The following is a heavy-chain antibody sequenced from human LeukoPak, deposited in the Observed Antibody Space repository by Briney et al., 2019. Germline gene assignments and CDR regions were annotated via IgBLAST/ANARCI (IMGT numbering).Heavy chain of an antibody. CDR2: IWYDASDR. D-gene: IGHD5-24*01. J-gene: IGHJ5*02. Sequence: PGGSLRLSCVASGFTFSNHWMSWVPQAPGKGLEWVAVIWYDASDRYYADSVKGRFTISRDNSKNTLFLQMNSLRDDDTAVYYCVRGVGVSRFNYFDPWGQGTLVVVSS. CDR3: VRGVGVSRFNYFDP. CDR1: GFTFSNHW. V-gene: IGHV3-33*08.